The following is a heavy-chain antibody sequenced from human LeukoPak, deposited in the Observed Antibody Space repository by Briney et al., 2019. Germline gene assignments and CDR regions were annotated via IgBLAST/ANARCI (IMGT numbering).Heavy chain of an antibody. CDR1: GGSISSYY. Sequence: PSETLSLTCTVSGGSISSYYWSWIRQPPGKGLEWIGYIYYSGSTNYNPSLKSRVTISVDTSKNQFSLKLSSVTAADTAVYYCAGGRKYYDILTGGGLSQYYFDYWGQGTLVTVSS. V-gene: IGHV4-59*01. D-gene: IGHD3-9*01. CDR3: AGGRKYYDILTGGGLSQYYFDY. CDR2: IYYSGST. J-gene: IGHJ4*02.